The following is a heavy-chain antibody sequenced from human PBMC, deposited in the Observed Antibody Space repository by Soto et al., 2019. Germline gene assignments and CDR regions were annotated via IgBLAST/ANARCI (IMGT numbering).Heavy chain of an antibody. CDR2: FDPEDGET. J-gene: IGHJ4*02. D-gene: IGHD2-15*01. CDR1: GYTLTELS. V-gene: IGHV1-24*01. Sequence: ASVKVSCKVSGYTLTELSMHWARQAPGKGLEWMGGFDPEDGETIYAQKFQGRVTMTEDTSTDTAYMELSSLRSEDTAVYYCATTYCSGGSCHDLVFDYWGQGTLVTVSS. CDR3: ATTYCSGGSCHDLVFDY.